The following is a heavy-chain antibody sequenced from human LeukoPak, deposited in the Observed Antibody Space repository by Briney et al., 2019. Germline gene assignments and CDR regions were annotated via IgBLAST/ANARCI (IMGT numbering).Heavy chain of an antibody. J-gene: IGHJ4*02. CDR3: ARLPSY. Sequence: GGSLRLSCAASGFTVSSHYMTWVRQAPGKGLEWVSVIYSDGSTYYADSVKGRFTISRDNSKNTLYLQMNRLRTEDTAVYYCARLPSYWGQGTLVTVSS. V-gene: IGHV3-66*02. CDR2: IYSDGST. CDR1: GFTVSSHY.